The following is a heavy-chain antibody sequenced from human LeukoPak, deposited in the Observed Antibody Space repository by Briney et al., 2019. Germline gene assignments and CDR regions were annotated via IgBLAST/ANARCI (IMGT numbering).Heavy chain of an antibody. D-gene: IGHD3-9*01. V-gene: IGHV1-2*02. J-gene: IGHJ5*02. Sequence: ASVKVSCKASGYTFTGYYMHWVRQAPGQGLEWMGWINPNSGGTNYAQKFQGRVTMTRDTSISTAYMELSRLRSDDTAVYYCARGILTYYDILTGGFWFDPWAREPWSPSPQ. CDR1: GYTFTGYY. CDR2: INPNSGGT. CDR3: ARGILTYYDILTGGFWFDP.